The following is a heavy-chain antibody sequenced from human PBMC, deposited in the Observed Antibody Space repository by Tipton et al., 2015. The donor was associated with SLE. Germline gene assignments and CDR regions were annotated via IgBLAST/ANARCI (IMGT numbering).Heavy chain of an antibody. J-gene: IGHJ4*02. CDR2: ISSSGTFI. CDR3: AREGDCIGGTCSYPGAS. CDR1: GFTFNTHS. D-gene: IGHD2-15*01. Sequence: SLRLSCAASGFTFNTHSMNWVRQAPGKGLECVSAISSSGTFIYYTDSVKGRFTVSRDNAQNSLYLQMNSLRAEDTAVYYCAREGDCIGGTCSYPGASWGQGTLVTVSS. V-gene: IGHV3-21*03.